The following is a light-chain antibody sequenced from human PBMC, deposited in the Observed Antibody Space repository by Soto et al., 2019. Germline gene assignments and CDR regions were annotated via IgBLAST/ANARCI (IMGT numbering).Light chain of an antibody. J-gene: IGLJ2*01. Sequence: QSVLTQPASVSGSPGQSITISCTGSSGDIGDYKYVSWYKQHPGKAPKLMIYDVSNRPSGVSNRFSGSKSGNTASLTISGLQAEDEADYYCSSYTSTNFVIFGRGTKVTVL. CDR1: SGDIGDYKY. CDR3: SSYTSTNFVI. V-gene: IGLV2-14*01. CDR2: DVS.